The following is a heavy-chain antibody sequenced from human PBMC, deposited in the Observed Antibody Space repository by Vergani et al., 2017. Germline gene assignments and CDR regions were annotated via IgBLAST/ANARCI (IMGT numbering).Heavy chain of an antibody. CDR3: ARHDSGHYDSSYYGLDV. CDR1: GGPISSGSYY. D-gene: IGHD3-16*01. J-gene: IGHJ6*02. Sequence: QVQLQESGPGLVKPSQTLSLTCTVSGGPISSGSYYWSWIRQPAGKGLEWIGRIYTSGSTNYNPSLKSRVSISVETSKNQFSLKLSSVTAADSAVYYCARHDSGHYDSSYYGLDVWGQGTTVTVSS. V-gene: IGHV4-61*02. CDR2: IYTSGST.